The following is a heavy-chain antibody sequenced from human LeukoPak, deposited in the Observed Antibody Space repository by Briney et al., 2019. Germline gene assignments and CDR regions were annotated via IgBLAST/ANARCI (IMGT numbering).Heavy chain of an antibody. V-gene: IGHV4-34*01. D-gene: IGHD4-23*01. J-gene: IGHJ6*03. CDR2: INHSGNT. Sequence: SETLSLTCAVYGGSFSGYYWSWIRQPPGKGLEWIGEINHSGNTNSNPSLKSRVTMSVDTSKNQFSLKLSSLTAADTAMYYCARREPHGDYGGKIRYYYYMDVWGRGTTITISS. CDR3: ARREPHGDYGGKIRYYYYMDV. CDR1: GGSFSGYY.